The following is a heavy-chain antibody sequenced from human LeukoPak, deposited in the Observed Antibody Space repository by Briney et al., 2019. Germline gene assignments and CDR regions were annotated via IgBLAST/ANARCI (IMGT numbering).Heavy chain of an antibody. CDR3: ARDTGYCSSTSCQPRSDAFDI. V-gene: IGHV3-48*01. Sequence: PGGSLRLSCAASGFTFSSYSMNWVRQVPGKGLEWVSYISSSSSTIYYADSVKGRFTISRDNAKNSLYLQMNSLRAEDTAVYYCARDTGYCSSTSCQPRSDAFDIWGQGTMVTVSS. D-gene: IGHD2-2*01. CDR2: ISSSSSTI. J-gene: IGHJ3*02. CDR1: GFTFSSYS.